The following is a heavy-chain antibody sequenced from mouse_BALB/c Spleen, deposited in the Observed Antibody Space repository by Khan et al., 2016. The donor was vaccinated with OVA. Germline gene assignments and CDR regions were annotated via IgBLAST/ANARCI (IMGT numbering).Heavy chain of an antibody. CDR3: ARASYNYGSSPWFFDD. V-gene: IGHV5-9-4*01. CDR1: GFTFSSYA. CDR2: ISSGGSYT. D-gene: IGHD1-1*01. Sequence: EVELVESGGGLVKPGGSLKLSCAASGFTFSSYAMSWVRQSPEKRLEWVAEISSGGSYTYYPDTVTGRFTISRDNAKKTLYLEMSSLRSEDTAMYYCARASYNYGSSPWFFDDWGQGTTLTVSS. J-gene: IGHJ2*01.